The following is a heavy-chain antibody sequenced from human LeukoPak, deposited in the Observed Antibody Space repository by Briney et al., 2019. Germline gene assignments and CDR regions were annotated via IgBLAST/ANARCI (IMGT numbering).Heavy chain of an antibody. CDR2: IYYSGST. Sequence: SETLSLTCTVSGASVSSDSYHWSWIRQPPGKGLEWIGYIYYSGSTNYNPSLKSRITISVDTSKNQSSLKLSSVTAADTAVYYCARDAGTTSPWFTGFDYWGQGILVTVSS. CDR1: GASVSSDSYH. V-gene: IGHV4-61*01. D-gene: IGHD1-1*01. J-gene: IGHJ4*02. CDR3: ARDAGTTSPWFTGFDY.